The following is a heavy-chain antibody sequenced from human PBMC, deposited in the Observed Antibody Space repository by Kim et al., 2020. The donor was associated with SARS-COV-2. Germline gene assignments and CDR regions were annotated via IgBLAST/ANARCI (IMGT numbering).Heavy chain of an antibody. CDR2: INPSGGST. V-gene: IGHV1-46*01. Sequence: ASVKVSCKASGYTFTSYYMHWVRQAPGQGLEWMGIINPSGGSTSYAQKFQGRVTMTRDTSTSTVYMELSSLRSEDTAVYYCARAGMVRGTTDWYFDLWGRGTLVTVSS. J-gene: IGHJ2*01. CDR1: GYTFTSYY. D-gene: IGHD3-10*01. CDR3: ARAGMVRGTTDWYFDL.